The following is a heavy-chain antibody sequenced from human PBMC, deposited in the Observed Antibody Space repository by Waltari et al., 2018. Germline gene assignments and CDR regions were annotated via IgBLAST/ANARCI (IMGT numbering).Heavy chain of an antibody. CDR1: GGTFSSYT. Sequence: QVQLVQSGAEVKKPGSSVKVSCKASGGTFSSYTISWVRQDPGQGLEWMGGIIPIFGTANYAQKFQGRVTITADESTSTAYMELSSLRSEDTAVYYCARDRGYCSSTSCYKLDYWGQGTLVTVSS. J-gene: IGHJ4*02. CDR3: ARDRGYCSSTSCYKLDY. V-gene: IGHV1-69*12. CDR2: IIPIFGTA. D-gene: IGHD2-2*02.